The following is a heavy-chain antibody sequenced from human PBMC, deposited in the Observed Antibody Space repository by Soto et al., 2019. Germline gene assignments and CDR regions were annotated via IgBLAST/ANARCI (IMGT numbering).Heavy chain of an antibody. CDR3: AKGARDGYTLWVFDY. CDR1: GFTFSSYA. V-gene: IGHV3-23*01. Sequence: EVQLLESGGGLVQPGGSLRLSCAASGFTFSSYAMSWVRQAPGKGLEWVSAISGSGGSTYYADSVKGRFTISRDNSKNSLYLQMHSLRAEDTAVYYGAKGARDGYTLWVFDYWGQGTLVTVSS. CDR2: ISGSGGST. J-gene: IGHJ4*02. D-gene: IGHD5-12*01.